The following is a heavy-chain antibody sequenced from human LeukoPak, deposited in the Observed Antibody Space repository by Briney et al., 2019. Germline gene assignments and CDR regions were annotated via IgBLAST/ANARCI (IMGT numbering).Heavy chain of an antibody. CDR2: IIPIFGTA. D-gene: IGHD2-2*01. J-gene: IGHJ6*03. Sequence: SVKVSCKASGGTFSSYAISWVRQAPGQGLEWMGGIIPIFGTANYAQKFQGRVTITADESTSTAYMELSSLRSEDTAVYYCARAFGVVPHQAYYYYYMDVWGKGTTVTVSS. V-gene: IGHV1-69*13. CDR1: GGTFSSYA. CDR3: ARAFGVVPHQAYYYYYMDV.